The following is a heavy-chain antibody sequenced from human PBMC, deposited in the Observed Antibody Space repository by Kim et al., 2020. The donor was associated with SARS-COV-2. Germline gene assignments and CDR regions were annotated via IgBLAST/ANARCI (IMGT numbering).Heavy chain of an antibody. Sequence: ASVKVSCKASGYTFTGYYMHWVRQAPGQGLEWMGRINPNSGGTNYAQKFQGRVTMTRDTSISTAYMELSRLRSDDTAVYYCAREGRPNWNYEGTDYWGQGTLVTVSS. CDR3: AREGRPNWNYEGTDY. V-gene: IGHV1-2*06. CDR2: INPNSGGT. D-gene: IGHD1-7*01. J-gene: IGHJ4*02. CDR1: GYTFTGYY.